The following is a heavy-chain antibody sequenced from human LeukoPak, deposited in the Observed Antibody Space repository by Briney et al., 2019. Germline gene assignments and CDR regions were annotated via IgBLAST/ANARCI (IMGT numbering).Heavy chain of an antibody. V-gene: IGHV3-33*01. D-gene: IGHD3-10*01. J-gene: IGHJ6*03. CDR2: IWDDGSNK. Sequence: GGSLGLSCEASGFTFSSYGMHWVRQAPGKGLELVAVIWDDGSNKYYADSVKGRFTISRDNSKNTLYLQMNSLRAEDTAVYYCARIDQRMVVRGDPDAYYMDVWSKGTTVTVSS. CDR1: GFTFSSYG. CDR3: ARIDQRMVVRGDPDAYYMDV.